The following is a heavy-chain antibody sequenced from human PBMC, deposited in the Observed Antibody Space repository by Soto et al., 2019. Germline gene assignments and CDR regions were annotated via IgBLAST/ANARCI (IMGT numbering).Heavy chain of an antibody. D-gene: IGHD2-15*01. CDR2: IDPSDSYT. J-gene: IGHJ5*02. CDR1: GYSFTSYW. V-gene: IGHV5-10-1*01. CDR3: ARQPHGYCSGGSCYSHNWFDP. Sequence: PGESLKISCKGSGYSFTSYWISWVRQMPGKGLEWMGRIDPSDSYTNYSPSFQGHVTISADKSISTAYLQWSSLKASDTAMYYCARQPHGYCSGGSCYSHNWFDPWGQGTLVTVSS.